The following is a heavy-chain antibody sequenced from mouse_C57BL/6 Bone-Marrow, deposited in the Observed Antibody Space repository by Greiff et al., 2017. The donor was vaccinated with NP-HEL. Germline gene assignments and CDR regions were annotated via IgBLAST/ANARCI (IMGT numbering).Heavy chain of an antibody. D-gene: IGHD2-3*01. CDR1: GYTFTNYW. V-gene: IGHV1-63*01. Sequence: FHPPQSGAELVRPGTSGRMSWGASGYTFTNYWIGWAKQRPGHGLEWIGDIYPGGGYTNYNEKFKGKATLTADKSSSTAYMQFSSLTSEDSAIYYCARWDGWFAYWGQGTLVTVSA. J-gene: IGHJ3*01. CDR2: IYPGGGYT. CDR3: ARWDGWFAY.